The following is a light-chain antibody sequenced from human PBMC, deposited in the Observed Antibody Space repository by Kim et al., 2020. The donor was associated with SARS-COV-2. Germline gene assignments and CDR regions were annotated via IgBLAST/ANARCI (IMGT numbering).Light chain of an antibody. J-gene: IGLJ2*01. CDR2: GKN. CDR3: NSRDSSGNHVV. V-gene: IGLV3-19*01. Sequence: ALGPTVRIKCQGNSLRSYDASWYQQKPGQAPVLVIYGKNYRPSGIPDRFSGSSSGNTASLTITGAQAEDEADYYCNSRDSSGNHVVFGGGTQLTVL. CDR1: SLRSYD.